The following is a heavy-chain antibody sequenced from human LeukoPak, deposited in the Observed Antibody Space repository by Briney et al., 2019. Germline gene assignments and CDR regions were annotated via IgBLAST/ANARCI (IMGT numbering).Heavy chain of an antibody. D-gene: IGHD3-22*01. V-gene: IGHV3-7*01. J-gene: IGHJ4*02. CDR2: IKQDGSEK. CDR1: GFTFSSYW. CDR3: ARADYYDTPTFDY. Sequence: PGGSLRLSCAASGFTFSSYWMSWVRQAPGKGLEWVANIKQDGSEKYYVDSVKGRFTISRDNAKNSLYLQMNSLRAEDTVVYYCARADYYDTPTFDYWGQGTLVTVSS.